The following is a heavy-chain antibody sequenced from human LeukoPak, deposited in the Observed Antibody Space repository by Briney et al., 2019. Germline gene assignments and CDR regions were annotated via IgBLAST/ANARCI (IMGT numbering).Heavy chain of an antibody. D-gene: IGHD1-26*01. CDR3: ASNSGSSV. CDR2: IIPILGIA. J-gene: IGHJ4*02. CDR1: GGTVISYA. Sequence: SGKVSCKASGGTVISYAISWVRQAPGQGREWMGRIIPILGIANYAQKFQGRVTITADKSTSTAYTELSSLRSEETAVYYCASNSGSSVWGQGTLVTVSS. V-gene: IGHV1-69*04.